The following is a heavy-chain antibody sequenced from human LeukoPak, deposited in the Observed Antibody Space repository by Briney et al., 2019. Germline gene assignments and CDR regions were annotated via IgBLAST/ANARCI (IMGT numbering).Heavy chain of an antibody. CDR2: IYYSGTT. J-gene: IGHJ4*02. V-gene: IGHV4-39*01. Sequence: SETLSLTCTVSSGSISSSHYYWDWIRQPPGKGLEWIGTIYYSGTTYYNPSLESRATISVDASKNQFYLMLNSVTAADTAVYYCARNVRDYYFWSAYYYWGQGTLVTVSS. CDR3: ARNVRDYYFWSAYYY. D-gene: IGHD3-3*01. CDR1: SGSISSSHYY.